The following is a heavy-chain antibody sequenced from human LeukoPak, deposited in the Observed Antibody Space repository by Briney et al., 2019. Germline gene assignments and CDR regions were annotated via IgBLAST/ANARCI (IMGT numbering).Heavy chain of an antibody. Sequence: SETLSLTCTVSGGSISSSSYYWGWIRQPPGKGLEWIGSIYYSGSTYYNPSLKSRVTISVDTSKNQFSLKLSSVTAADTAVYYCARHTDIVVVPAADWGQGTLVTVSS. J-gene: IGHJ4*02. CDR3: ARHTDIVVVPAAD. D-gene: IGHD2-2*01. V-gene: IGHV4-39*01. CDR1: GGSISSSSYY. CDR2: IYYSGST.